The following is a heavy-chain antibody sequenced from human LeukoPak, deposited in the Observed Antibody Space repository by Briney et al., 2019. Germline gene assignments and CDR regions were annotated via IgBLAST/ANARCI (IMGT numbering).Heavy chain of an antibody. CDR3: ARDPAGYYYDRSADDAFDI. CDR2: INPNSGGT. J-gene: IGHJ3*02. D-gene: IGHD3-22*01. CDR1: GYTFTGYY. V-gene: IGHV1-2*05. Sequence: ASVKVSCKASGYTFTGYYMHWVRQAHGQGLEWMGRINPNSGGTNYAQKFQGRVTMTRDTSISTAYMELSRQRSDDMDVYYCARDPAGYYYDRSADDAFDIWGQGTMVTVSS.